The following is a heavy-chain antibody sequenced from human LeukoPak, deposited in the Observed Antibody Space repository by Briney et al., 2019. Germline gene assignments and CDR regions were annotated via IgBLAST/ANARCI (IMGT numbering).Heavy chain of an antibody. CDR1: GGSISSYY. J-gene: IGHJ4*02. CDR2: IYYSGST. Sequence: PSETLSLTCTVSGGSISSYYWSWIRQPPGKGLEWIGYIYYSGSTNYNPSLKSRVTISVDTSKNQFSLKLSSVTAADTAVYYCARLPSALWTISYWGQGTLVTVSS. D-gene: IGHD3-3*01. V-gene: IGHV4-59*08. CDR3: ARLPSALWTISY.